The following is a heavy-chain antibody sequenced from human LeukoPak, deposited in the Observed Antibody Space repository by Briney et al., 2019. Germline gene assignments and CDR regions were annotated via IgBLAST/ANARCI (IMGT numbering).Heavy chain of an antibody. CDR3: ATERSIVVRCSDY. CDR1: GFTFSSYA. V-gene: IGHV3-64*01. CDR2: ISSNGGST. Sequence: GGSLRLSCAASGFTFSSYAMHWVRQAPGKGLEYVSAISSNGGSTSYANSVKGRFTISRDNSKKTLYLQMGSLRAEDMAVYYCATERSIVVRCSDYWGQGTLVTVSS. D-gene: IGHD6-6*01. J-gene: IGHJ4*02.